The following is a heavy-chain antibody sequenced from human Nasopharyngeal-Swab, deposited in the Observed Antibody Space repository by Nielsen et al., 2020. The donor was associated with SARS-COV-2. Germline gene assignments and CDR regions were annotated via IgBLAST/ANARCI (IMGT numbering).Heavy chain of an antibody. CDR1: GFTFSSYS. CDR3: ARWDYSNYDLDY. D-gene: IGHD4-11*01. CDR2: ISSSSSYI. J-gene: IGHJ4*02. V-gene: IGHV3-21*01. Sequence: GESLKISCAAPGFTFSSYSMNWVRQAPGKGLEWVSSISSSSSYIYYADSVKGRFTISRDNAKNSLYLQMNSLRAEDTAVYYCARWDYSNYDLDYWGQGTLVTVSS.